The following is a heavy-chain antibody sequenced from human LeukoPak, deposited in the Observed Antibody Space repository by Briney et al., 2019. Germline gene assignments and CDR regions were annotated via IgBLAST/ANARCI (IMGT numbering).Heavy chain of an antibody. CDR3: ARSPLEIGDAFDI. V-gene: IGHV1-46*01. CDR1: GYTFTSYY. D-gene: IGHD5-24*01. CDR2: INPSGGST. Sequence: GASVKVSCKASGYTFTSYYMHWVRQAPGQGLEWMGIINPSGGSTSYAQKFQGRVTMTRDMSTSTVYMELSSLRSEDTAVYYCARSPLEIGDAFDIWGQGTMVTVSS. J-gene: IGHJ3*02.